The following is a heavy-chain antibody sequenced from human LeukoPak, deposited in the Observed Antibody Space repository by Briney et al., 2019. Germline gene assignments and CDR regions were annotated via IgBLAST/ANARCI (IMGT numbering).Heavy chain of an antibody. V-gene: IGHV4-34*01. CDR2: INHSGST. D-gene: IGHD4-23*01. CDR1: GGSFSGYY. J-gene: IGHJ3*02. CDR3: ASGNGGNSYAFDI. Sequence: SETLSLTCAVYGGSFSGYYWSWIRQPPGKGLEWIGEINHSGSTNYNPSLKSRVTISVDTSKNQFSLKLSSVTAADTAVYYCASGNGGNSYAFDIWGQGTMVTVSS.